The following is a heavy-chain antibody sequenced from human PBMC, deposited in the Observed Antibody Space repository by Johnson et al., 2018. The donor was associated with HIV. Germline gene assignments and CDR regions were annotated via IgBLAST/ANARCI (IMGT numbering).Heavy chain of an antibody. CDR2: IWYDGSNN. CDR3: ARERRPWGPDAFDI. Sequence: QVQLVESGGGVVQPGRSLRLSCAASGFTFSSYGMHWVRQAPGKGLEWVAVIWYDGSNNYYADSVKGRFTISRDNSKNTLYLQMNSLRAEDTAVYYCARERRPWGPDAFDIWGQGTMVTVSS. J-gene: IGHJ3*02. CDR1: GFTFSSYG. V-gene: IGHV3-30*19. D-gene: IGHD3-16*01.